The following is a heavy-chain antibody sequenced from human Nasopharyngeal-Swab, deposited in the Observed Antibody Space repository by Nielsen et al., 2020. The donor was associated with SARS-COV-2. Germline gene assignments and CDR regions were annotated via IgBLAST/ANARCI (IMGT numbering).Heavy chain of an antibody. V-gene: IGHV1-2*06. Sequence: WVRQAPGQGLEWMGRIPPTRGCPTYAPKFPGRVTMTRDTSISTAYMELSRLRSDDTAVYYCARDRRDYCSGGSCYSLDPWGQGTLVTVSS. CDR2: IPPTRGCP. J-gene: IGHJ5*02. D-gene: IGHD2-15*01. CDR3: ARDRRDYCSGGSCYSLDP.